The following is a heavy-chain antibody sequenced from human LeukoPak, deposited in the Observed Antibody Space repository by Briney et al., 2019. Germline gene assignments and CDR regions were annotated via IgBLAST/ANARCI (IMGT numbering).Heavy chain of an antibody. Sequence: GGSLRLSCVASGFTFSSYAINWVRQAPGKGLEWVLGTSGSGGRTYYADSVKGRFTISRENSKNTLYLQMNSLRAEDTAVYYCAKVRLYGDYPEIDYWGQGTLVAVSS. J-gene: IGHJ4*02. D-gene: IGHD4-17*01. CDR2: TSGSGGRT. V-gene: IGHV3-23*01. CDR3: AKVRLYGDYPEIDY. CDR1: GFTFSSYA.